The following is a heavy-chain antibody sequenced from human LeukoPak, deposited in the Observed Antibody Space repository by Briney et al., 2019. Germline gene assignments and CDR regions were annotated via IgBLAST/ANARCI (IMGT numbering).Heavy chain of an antibody. CDR2: IIPIFGTA. J-gene: IGHJ6*03. CDR1: GGTFSSYA. D-gene: IGHD3-3*01. CDR3: ARGSVARFLEWLLPYYYYYYMDV. V-gene: IGHV1-69*13. Sequence: SVKVSCKASGGTFSSYAISWVRQAPGQGLEWMGGIIPIFGTANYAQKFQGRVTITADESPSTAYMELSSLRSEDTAVYYCARGSVARFLEWLLPYYYYYYMDVWGKGTTVTVSS.